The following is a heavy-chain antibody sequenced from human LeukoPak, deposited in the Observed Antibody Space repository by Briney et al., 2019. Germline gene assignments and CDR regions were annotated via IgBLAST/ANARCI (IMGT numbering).Heavy chain of an antibody. CDR1: GFTVSSNY. CDR3: ARASDYDHSKQN. CDR2: IYSGGST. D-gene: IGHD5-12*01. J-gene: IGHJ4*02. V-gene: IGHV3-66*02. Sequence: GGPLRLSCAASGFTVSSNYMSWVRQAPGKGLEWVSVIYSGGSTYYADSVKGRFTISRDNSKNTLYLQMNSLRAEDTAVYYCARASDYDHSKQNWVQGTLVTVSS.